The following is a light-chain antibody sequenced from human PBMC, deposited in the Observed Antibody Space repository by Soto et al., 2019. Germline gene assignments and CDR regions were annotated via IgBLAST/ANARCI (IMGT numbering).Light chain of an antibody. Sequence: EIVMTQSPATLSVSPGERATLSCRASQSVSSNLAWYQQKPGQVPRLLIYGASTSATGIPARFSGSGSGREFTLTISSLQSEDFAVYYFRQYNNWPFTFGPGTKVDI. CDR2: GAS. CDR3: RQYNNWPFT. V-gene: IGKV3-15*01. CDR1: QSVSSN. J-gene: IGKJ3*01.